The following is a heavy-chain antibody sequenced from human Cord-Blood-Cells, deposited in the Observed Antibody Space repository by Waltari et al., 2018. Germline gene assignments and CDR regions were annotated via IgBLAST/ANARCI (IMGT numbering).Heavy chain of an antibody. V-gene: IGHV4-61*01. CDR1: GGSVSRGSYY. CDR2: IYYSGST. J-gene: IGHJ3*02. Sequence: QVQLQESGPGLVKPSETLSPTCTVPGGSVSRGSYYWSWIRQPPGKGLEWIGYIYYSGSTNYNPSLKSRVTISVDTFKNQFSLKLSSVTAADTAVYYCASNWVGDAFDIWGQGTMVTVSS. D-gene: IGHD7-27*01. CDR3: ASNWVGDAFDI.